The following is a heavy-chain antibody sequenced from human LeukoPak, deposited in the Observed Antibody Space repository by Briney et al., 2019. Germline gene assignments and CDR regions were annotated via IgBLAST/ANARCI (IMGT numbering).Heavy chain of an antibody. CDR3: ARSTTSSEDYFDY. Sequence: SSETLSLTCAVYGGSFSGYYWSWIRQPPGKGLEWIGEINHSGSTNYNPSLKSRVTISVDTSKNQFSLKLSSVTAADTAVYYCARSTTSSEDYFDYWGQGTLVTVSS. V-gene: IGHV4-34*01. CDR2: INHSGST. D-gene: IGHD6-6*01. J-gene: IGHJ4*02. CDR1: GGSFSGYY.